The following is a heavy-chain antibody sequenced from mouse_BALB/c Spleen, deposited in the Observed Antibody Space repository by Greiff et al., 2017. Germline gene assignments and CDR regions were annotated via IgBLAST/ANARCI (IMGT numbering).Heavy chain of an antibody. J-gene: IGHJ4*01. V-gene: IGHV5-6-3*01. CDR2: INSNGGST. D-gene: IGHD2-10*02. CDR3: AREYGNYVTAMDY. Sequence: EVKLMESGGGLVQPGGSLKLSCAASGFTFSSYGMSWVRQTPDKRLELVATINSNGGSTYYPDSVKGRFTISRDNAKNTLYLQMSSLKSEDTAMYYCAREYGNYVTAMDYWGQGTSVTVSS. CDR1: GFTFSSYG.